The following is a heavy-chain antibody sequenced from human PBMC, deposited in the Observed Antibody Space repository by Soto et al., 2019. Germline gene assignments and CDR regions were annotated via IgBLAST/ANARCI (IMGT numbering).Heavy chain of an antibody. D-gene: IGHD3-10*01. J-gene: IGHJ6*02. CDR1: GYTFTSYD. CDR3: ARGNLRSFGESNYYYGMDV. Sequence: ASVKVSCKASGYTFTSYDINWVRQATGQGLEWMGWMNPNSGNTGYAQKFQGRVTMTRNTSISTAYMELSSLRSEDTAVYYCARGNLRSFGESNYYYGMDVWGQGNTVTVSS. V-gene: IGHV1-8*01. CDR2: MNPNSGNT.